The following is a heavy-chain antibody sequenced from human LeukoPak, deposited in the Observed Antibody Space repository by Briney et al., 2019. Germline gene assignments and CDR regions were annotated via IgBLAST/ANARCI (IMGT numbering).Heavy chain of an antibody. Sequence: SETLSLTCTVSGGSISSGSYYWSWIRQPAGKGLEWIGRIYTSGSTNYNPSLKSRVTISVDTSKNQFSLKLSSVTAADTAVYYCATHCSSTSCSPGAFDIWGQGTMVTVSS. CDR1: GGSISSGSYY. D-gene: IGHD2-2*01. V-gene: IGHV4-61*02. CDR3: ATHCSSTSCSPGAFDI. CDR2: IYTSGST. J-gene: IGHJ3*02.